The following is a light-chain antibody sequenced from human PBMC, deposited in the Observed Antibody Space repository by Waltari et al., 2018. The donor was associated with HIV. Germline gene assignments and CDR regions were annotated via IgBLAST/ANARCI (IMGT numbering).Light chain of an antibody. V-gene: IGKV3-20*01. CDR1: QSVSSGY. CDR3: QQYGSSPFT. CDR2: GAS. J-gene: IGKJ3*01. Sequence: EIVLTPSPGTLSLSPGERATLSCRASQSVSSGYLAWYQQKPGQAPRLLISGASRRATGIPDRFSGSGSGTDFTLTISRLEPEDFAVYYCQQYGSSPFTFGPGTKVHIK.